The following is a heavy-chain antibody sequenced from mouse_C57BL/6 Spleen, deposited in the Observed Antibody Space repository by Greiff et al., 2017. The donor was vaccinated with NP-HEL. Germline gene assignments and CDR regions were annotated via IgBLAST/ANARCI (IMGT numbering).Heavy chain of an antibody. CDR2: INPYNGGT. J-gene: IGHJ2*01. CDR1: GYTFTDYY. CDR3: AREDSSGYNY. D-gene: IGHD3-2*02. Sequence: EVKLVESGPVLVKPGASVKMSCKASGYTFTDYYMNWVKQSHGKSLEWIGVINPYNGGTSYNQKFKGKATLTVDKSSSTAYMELNSLTSEDSAVYYCAREDSSGYNYWGQGTTLTVSS. V-gene: IGHV1-19*01.